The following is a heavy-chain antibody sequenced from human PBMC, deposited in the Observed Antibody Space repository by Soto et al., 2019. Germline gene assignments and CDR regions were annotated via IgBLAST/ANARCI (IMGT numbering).Heavy chain of an antibody. CDR3: ASRDPGTSVDY. V-gene: IGHV4-4*02. Sequence: PXGTLGLTGAVSGGSFTSNNGWACVRQPPGQGLEWIGEIYRTGSTNYNPSLKSRVTISLDKSENQFSLKVTSLTAADTAVYYCASRDPGTSVDYWGQGTLVTVSS. CDR2: IYRTGST. CDR1: GGSFTSNNG. J-gene: IGHJ4*02. D-gene: IGHD1-7*01.